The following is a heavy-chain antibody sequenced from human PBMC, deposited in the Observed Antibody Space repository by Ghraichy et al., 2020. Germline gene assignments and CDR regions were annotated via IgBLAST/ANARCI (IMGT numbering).Heavy chain of an antibody. D-gene: IGHD1-26*01. CDR1: GGTFSSYA. J-gene: IGHJ4*02. CDR3: ARDPAHGSYYPHY. CDR2: IIPIFGTA. V-gene: IGHV1-69*13. Sequence: SVKVSCKASGGTFSSYAISWVRQAPGQGLEWMGGIIPIFGTANYAQKFQGRVTITADESTSTAYMELSSLRSEDTAVYYCARDPAHGSYYPHYWGQGTLVTVSS.